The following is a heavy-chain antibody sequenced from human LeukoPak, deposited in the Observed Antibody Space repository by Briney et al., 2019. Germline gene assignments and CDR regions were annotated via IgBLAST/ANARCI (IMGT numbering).Heavy chain of an antibody. CDR2: INSDGTTT. J-gene: IGHJ4*02. CDR3: ARDRYYDSSGYYDY. Sequence: GGSLRLSCAASGFTFSSSWMHWVRQAPGKGLVWVSRINSDGTTTAYADSVKGRFTISRDNSKNTLYLQMNSLRAEDTAVYYCARDRYYDSSGYYDYWGQGTLVTVSS. CDR1: GFTFSSSW. D-gene: IGHD3-22*01. V-gene: IGHV3-74*01.